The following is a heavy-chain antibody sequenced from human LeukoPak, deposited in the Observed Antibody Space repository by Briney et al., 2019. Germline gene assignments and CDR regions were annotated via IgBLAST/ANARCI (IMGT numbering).Heavy chain of an antibody. V-gene: IGHV4-34*01. CDR2: INHSGST. CDR1: GGSFSGYY. Sequence: SETLSLTCAVYGGSFSGYYWSWIRQPPGKGLEWIGEINHSGSTNYNPSLKSRVTISVDTSKNQFSLKLSSVTAADTAVYYCARIDSGGYYGDYWGQGTLVTVSS. CDR3: ARIDSGGYYGDY. D-gene: IGHD3-22*01. J-gene: IGHJ4*02.